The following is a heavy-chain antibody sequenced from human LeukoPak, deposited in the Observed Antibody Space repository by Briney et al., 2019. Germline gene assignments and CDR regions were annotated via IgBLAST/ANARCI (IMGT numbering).Heavy chain of an antibody. CDR1: GFTFSSYW. J-gene: IGHJ4*02. CDR3: ARNSYCSGGSCYSRPSDY. Sequence: GGSLRLSCAASGFTFSSYWMSWVRQAPGKGLEWVANIKQDGSEKYYVDSVKGRFTISRDNAKNSLYLQMNSLRAEDTAVYYCARNSYCSGGSCYSRPSDYWGQGTLVTVSS. CDR2: IKQDGSEK. V-gene: IGHV3-7*01. D-gene: IGHD2-15*01.